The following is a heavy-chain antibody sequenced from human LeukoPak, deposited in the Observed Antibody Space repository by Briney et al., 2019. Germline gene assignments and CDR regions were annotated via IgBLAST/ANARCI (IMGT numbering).Heavy chain of an antibody. CDR1: GGTFSSYA. J-gene: IGHJ6*02. D-gene: IGHD6-13*01. CDR2: IIPILGIA. Sequence: SVKVSCKASGGTFSSYAISWVRQAPGQGLEWMGRIIPILGIANYAQKFQGRVTITADKSTSTAYMELSSLRSEDTAVYYCCIAAAPWDRYYYGMDVWGQGTTVTVSS. V-gene: IGHV1-69*04. CDR3: CIAAAPWDRYYYGMDV.